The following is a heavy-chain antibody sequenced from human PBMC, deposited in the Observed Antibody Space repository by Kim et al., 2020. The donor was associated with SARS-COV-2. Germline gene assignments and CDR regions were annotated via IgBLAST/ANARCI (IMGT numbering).Heavy chain of an antibody. CDR3: ARHGCTGGVCYFDP. J-gene: IGHJ5*02. V-gene: IGHV4-39*01. Sequence: SETLSFTCTVSGGSISSSDYYWGWIRQPPGKGLEWIGSIYYTGTTYYNPSLKSRVTISVDTSKNQFSLKLSSVTDATVYYCARHGCTGGVCYFDPWGQGTLVTVSS. CDR1: GGSISSSDYY. CDR2: IYYTGTT. D-gene: IGHD2-8*02.